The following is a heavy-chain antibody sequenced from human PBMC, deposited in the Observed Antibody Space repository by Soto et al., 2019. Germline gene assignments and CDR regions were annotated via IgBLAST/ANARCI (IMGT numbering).Heavy chain of an antibody. J-gene: IGHJ2*01. D-gene: IGHD2-15*01. CDR3: ARWGYDGGNLYWYFYL. CDR2: TYYRSKWYN. V-gene: IGHV6-1*01. Sequence: QVQLQQSGPGLVKPSQTLSPTCAISGDSVSSNSAAWNWIRQSPSRGLEWLGRTYYRSKWYNDYAVSVKSRITINPDTYKHQCSLQLDSVAPYDRAVYYCARWGYDGGNLYWYFYLCGRGTLVTVSS. CDR1: GDSVSSNSAA.